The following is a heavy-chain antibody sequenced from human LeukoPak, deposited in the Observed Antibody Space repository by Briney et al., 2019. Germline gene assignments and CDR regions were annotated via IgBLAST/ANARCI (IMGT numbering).Heavy chain of an antibody. J-gene: IGHJ4*02. CDR1: TYTFTRYG. CDR2: ISGYNGNT. CDR3: ARSGRGTYYYFDL. D-gene: IGHD5-12*01. V-gene: IGHV1-18*01. Sequence: ASAKVSCKASTYTFTRYGISWVRQAPGQGLEWMGWISGYNGNTNYAQKFLGRVSMTADTATSTAYMELRSLTSDDTAMYYCARSGRGTYYYFDLWGQGTLVTVSS.